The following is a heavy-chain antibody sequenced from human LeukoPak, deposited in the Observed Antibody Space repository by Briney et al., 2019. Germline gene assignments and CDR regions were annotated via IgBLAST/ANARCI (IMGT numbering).Heavy chain of an antibody. J-gene: IGHJ4*02. CDR1: AFTFSNAC. D-gene: IGHD5-18*01. CDR3: TKGSWIQLWLADY. Sequence: PGESLRLSCATSAFTFSNACMSWVRQAHGKGLEWVGHTKAKTDGGTKDYAAPVPRRFTTSRDESKNTLYPQMNILKTEDTAVYYCTKGSWIQLWLADYWGQGNLVGVCS. CDR2: TKAKTDGGTK. V-gene: IGHV3-15*01.